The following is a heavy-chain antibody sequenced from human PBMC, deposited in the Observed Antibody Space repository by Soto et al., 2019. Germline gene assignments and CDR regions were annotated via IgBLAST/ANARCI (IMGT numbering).Heavy chain of an antibody. V-gene: IGHV3-30-3*01. D-gene: IGHD4-17*01. J-gene: IGHJ4*02. CDR3: ARVGRLHYFDY. Sequence: QVQLVEYAGDVVQPGGSLSLSCAASGFTVSSYAMHWVRQAPGKGLEWVAVISYDGSNKYYADSVKGRFTISRDNSKNTLYLQMNSLRAEDTAVYYCARVGRLHYFDYWGQGTLLTVSS. CDR1: GFTVSSYA. CDR2: ISYDGSNK.